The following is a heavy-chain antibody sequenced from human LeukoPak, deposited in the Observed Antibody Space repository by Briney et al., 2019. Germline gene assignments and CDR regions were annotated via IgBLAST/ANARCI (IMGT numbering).Heavy chain of an antibody. CDR3: AKDLPNYDFWSGSYYYYMDV. J-gene: IGHJ6*03. CDR1: GFSLSSYA. CDR2: ISGSGGST. D-gene: IGHD3-3*01. V-gene: IGHV3-23*01. Sequence: PGGSLRLSCAASGFSLSSYAMSWLRQAPGTGLEWVSAISGSGGSTYYADSVKGRFTISRDNSKNTLYLQMNSLRAEDTAVYYCAKDLPNYDFWSGSYYYYMDVWGKGTTVTVSS.